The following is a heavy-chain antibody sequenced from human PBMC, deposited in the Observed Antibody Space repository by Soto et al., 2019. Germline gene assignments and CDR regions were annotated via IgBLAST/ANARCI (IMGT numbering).Heavy chain of an antibody. J-gene: IGHJ2*01. Sequence: QVQLQESGPGLVKPSQTLSLTCTVSGGSISSGDYYWSWIRQPPGKGLEWIGYIYYSGSTYYNPSLKSRVTISVDTSKNQFSLKLSSVTAADTAVYYCARGARLAARPPLGYFDLWGRGTLVTVSS. V-gene: IGHV4-30-4*01. CDR1: GGSISSGDYY. CDR2: IYYSGST. D-gene: IGHD6-6*01. CDR3: ARGARLAARPPLGYFDL.